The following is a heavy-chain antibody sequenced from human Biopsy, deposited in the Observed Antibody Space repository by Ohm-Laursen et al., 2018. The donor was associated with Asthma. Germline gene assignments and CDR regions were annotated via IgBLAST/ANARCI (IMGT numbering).Heavy chain of an antibody. CDR1: GFNFKTYG. V-gene: IGHV3-33*08. CDR3: ASLHYFGMNV. J-gene: IGHJ6*02. CDR2: IWYDGGNK. Sequence: SLRLSCAASGFNFKTYGMHWVRQAPGKGLEWVAVIWYDGGNKYYADSVKGRFIISRDNSKNTLYLQMNSLRVEDTAVYYCASLHYFGMNVWGQGTTVTVSS.